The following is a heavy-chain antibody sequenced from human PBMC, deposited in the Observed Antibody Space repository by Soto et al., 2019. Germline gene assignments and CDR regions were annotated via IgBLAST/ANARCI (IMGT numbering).Heavy chain of an antibody. D-gene: IGHD3-10*01. CDR2: IYYSGST. CDR3: ATTANYYGSGSYPLWFDP. Sequence: SETLSLTCTVSGGSISSGGYYWSWIRQHPGKGLEWIGYIYYSGSTYYNPSLKSRVTISVDTSKNQFSLKLSSVTAADTAVYYCATTANYYGSGSYPLWFDPWGQETLVTVSS. CDR1: GGSISSGGYY. J-gene: IGHJ5*02. V-gene: IGHV4-31*03.